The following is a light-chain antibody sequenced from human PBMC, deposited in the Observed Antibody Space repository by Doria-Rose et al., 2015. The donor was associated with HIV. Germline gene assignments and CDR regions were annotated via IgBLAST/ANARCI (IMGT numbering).Light chain of an antibody. J-gene: IGKJ5*01. CDR2: AAS. Sequence: MTQSPSSVSASVGDRVTITCRASEAISSWLVWYQQKPGKAPKVLIYAASTLQSGVPSRFSGSGFGTDFTLTISNLQPEDFATYYCQQSNSFTITFGQGKRLEIK. CDR1: EAISSW. V-gene: IGKV1-12*01. CDR3: QQSNSFTIT.